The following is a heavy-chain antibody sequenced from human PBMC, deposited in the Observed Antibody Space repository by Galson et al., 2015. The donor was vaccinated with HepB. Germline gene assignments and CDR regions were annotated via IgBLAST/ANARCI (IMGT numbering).Heavy chain of an antibody. CDR2: IFPRDSDT. J-gene: IGHJ4*02. Sequence: QSGAEVKKPGESLKISCKASGYKFTSYWIGWVRQMPGKGLEWMGIIFPRDSDTKYSASFQGQVTISADKSISTAYLEWSSLKASDTAMYYCARSVTRSISIGWYDFFDFWGQGTLVTVSS. CDR3: ARSVTRSISIGWYDFFDF. D-gene: IGHD6-19*01. V-gene: IGHV5-51*03. CDR1: GYKFTSYW.